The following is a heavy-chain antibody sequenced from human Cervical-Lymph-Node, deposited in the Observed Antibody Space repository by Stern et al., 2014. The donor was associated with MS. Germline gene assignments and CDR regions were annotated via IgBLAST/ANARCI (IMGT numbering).Heavy chain of an antibody. J-gene: IGHJ3*01. D-gene: IGHD6-13*01. V-gene: IGHV4-31*03. Sequence: QVQLQESGPGLVKPSQTLSLTCTVSDVPINSGDFYWAWNSQHPGKGLEWLGHIYYSGRGSDNPSLERRVTTSVDTSKNQFSLKLSSVTAADTAVYYCARVTVFESSSWFASRDAFDVWGQGTRVTVSS. CDR1: DVPINSGDFY. CDR3: ARVTVFESSSWFASRDAFDV. CDR2: IYYSGRG.